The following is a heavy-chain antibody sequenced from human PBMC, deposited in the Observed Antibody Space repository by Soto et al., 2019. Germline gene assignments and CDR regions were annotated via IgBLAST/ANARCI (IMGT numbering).Heavy chain of an antibody. V-gene: IGHV1-69*01. Sequence: QVQLVQSRAEVKKPGSSVRVSCRASEGTFNSHVVSWVRQAPGQGLQWMGGIIPLFGTTTYAQNFQGRVTITADQSTTTAYMEMSGLTSEDTAVYFCARGGELAGWMPFDSWGQGTLVTVSS. CDR3: ARGGELAGWMPFDS. CDR1: EGTFNSHV. CDR2: IIPLFGTT. D-gene: IGHD6-19*01. J-gene: IGHJ4*02.